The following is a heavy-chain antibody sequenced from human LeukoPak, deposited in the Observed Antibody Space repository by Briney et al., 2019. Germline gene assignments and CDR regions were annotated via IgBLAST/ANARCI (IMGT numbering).Heavy chain of an antibody. CDR2: ISYSGSS. J-gene: IGHJ6*03. CDR1: GGSISSYY. Sequence: NPSETLSLTCTVSGGSISSYYWSWIRQPPGKGLEWIGYISYSGSSNYNPSLKSRVTISVDTSRNQFSLKLSSVTAADTAVYYCARHSHYYYYMDVWGKGTTVTISS. CDR3: ARHSHYYYYMDV. V-gene: IGHV4-59*08.